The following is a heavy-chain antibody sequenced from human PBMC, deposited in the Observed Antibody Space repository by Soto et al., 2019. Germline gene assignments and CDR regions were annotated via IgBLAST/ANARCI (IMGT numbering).Heavy chain of an antibody. J-gene: IGHJ5*02. CDR2: IYHSGST. CDR3: ARDSGKGRRTPAEVRGWFDP. V-gene: IGHV4-30-2*01. Sequence: QLQLQESGSGLVKPSQTLSLTCAVSGGSISSGGYSWSWIRQPPGKGLEWIGYIYHSGSTYYNPSLKSRVTISVDRSKNQFSLKLSSVTAADTAVYYCARDSGKGRRTPAEVRGWFDPWGQGTLVTVSS. D-gene: IGHD2-15*01. CDR1: GGSISSGGYS.